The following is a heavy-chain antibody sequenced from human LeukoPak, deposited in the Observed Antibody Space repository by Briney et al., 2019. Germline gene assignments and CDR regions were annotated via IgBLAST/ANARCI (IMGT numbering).Heavy chain of an antibody. V-gene: IGHV3-11*05. CDR1: GFTFSNYE. D-gene: IGHD3-10*01. Sequence: GGSLRLSCAASGFTFSNYEMNWVRQAPGKGLEWVSYISSSSSYTNYADFVKGRFTISRDNAKNSLYLQMNSLRAEDTAVYYCARDVSGRFGEFMDVWGQGTTVTVPS. CDR2: ISSSSSYT. J-gene: IGHJ6*02. CDR3: ARDVSGRFGEFMDV.